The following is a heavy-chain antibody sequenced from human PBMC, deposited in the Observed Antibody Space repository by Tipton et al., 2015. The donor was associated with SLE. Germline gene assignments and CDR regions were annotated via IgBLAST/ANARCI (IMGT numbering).Heavy chain of an antibody. Sequence: SLRLSCAASGFTFSSYGMHWVRQAPGKGLEWVAFIRYDGSNKYYAESVKGRFTISRDNSKNTLYLQMNSLRAEDTAVYYCAATYYDSSGSQLDYWGQGTLVTVSS. CDR3: AATYYDSSGSQLDY. CDR2: IRYDGSNK. J-gene: IGHJ4*01. CDR1: GFTFSSYG. D-gene: IGHD3-22*01. V-gene: IGHV3-30*02.